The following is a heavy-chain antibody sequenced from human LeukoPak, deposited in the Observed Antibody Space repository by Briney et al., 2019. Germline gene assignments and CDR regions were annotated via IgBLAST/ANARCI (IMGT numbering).Heavy chain of an antibody. Sequence: GEPLKISCKGSGYSFTSYWIGWVRQLPGKGLEWMGIIYPGDSDTRYSPSFQRQVTISADKSISTAYLQWSSLKASDTAMYYCARNVSYYDSSGYYSYYYYYGMDVWGQGTTVTVSS. J-gene: IGHJ6*02. V-gene: IGHV5-51*01. CDR2: IYPGDSDT. D-gene: IGHD3-22*01. CDR1: GYSFTSYW. CDR3: ARNVSYYDSSGYYSYYYYYGMDV.